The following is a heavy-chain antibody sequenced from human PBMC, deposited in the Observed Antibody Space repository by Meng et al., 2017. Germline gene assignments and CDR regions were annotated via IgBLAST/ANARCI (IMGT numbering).Heavy chain of an antibody. Sequence: GSLRLSCTVSGGSISSYYWSWIRQPPGRGLEWIGYIYHSGSTNYNPSLKSRVTISVDTSKNQFSLKLSSVTAADTAVYYCAGTEDYYFDSWGQGTLVTVSS. CDR2: IYHSGST. D-gene: IGHD3/OR15-3a*01. J-gene: IGHJ4*02. CDR1: GGSISSYY. CDR3: AGTEDYYFDS. V-gene: IGHV4-59*01.